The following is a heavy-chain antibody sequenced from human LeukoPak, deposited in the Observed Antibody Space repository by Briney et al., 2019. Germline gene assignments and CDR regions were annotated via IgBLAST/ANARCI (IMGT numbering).Heavy chain of an antibody. CDR3: ARVTGYMIEDYFDY. Sequence: SETLSLTCTVSGGSISSYYWGWIRQPPGKGLEWIGYIYYSGSTNYNPSLKSRVTISVDTSKNQFSLKLRSVTAADTAVYYCARVTGYMIEDYFDYWGQGILVTVSS. V-gene: IGHV4-59*01. D-gene: IGHD3-9*01. J-gene: IGHJ4*02. CDR1: GGSISSYY. CDR2: IYYSGST.